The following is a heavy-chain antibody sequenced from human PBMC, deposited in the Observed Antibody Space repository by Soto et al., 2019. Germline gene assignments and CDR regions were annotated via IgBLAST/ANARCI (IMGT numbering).Heavy chain of an antibody. J-gene: IGHJ4*02. V-gene: IGHV4-31*03. Sequence: QVQLQESGPGLVKPSQTLSLTCTVSGDSISSGDYYWSWIRQHPGKGLEWIGYIYYTGSADYNPSLRSRVSISIETSKTQFSLNLNSVTAADTAVYYCARGDYIFNYFDYWGQGTLVTVSS. CDR2: IYYTGSA. D-gene: IGHD4-4*01. CDR3: ARGDYIFNYFDY. CDR1: GDSISSGDYY.